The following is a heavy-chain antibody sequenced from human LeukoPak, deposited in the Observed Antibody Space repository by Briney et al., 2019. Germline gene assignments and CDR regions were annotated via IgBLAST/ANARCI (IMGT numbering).Heavy chain of an antibody. Sequence: PSETLSLTCTVSGGSVSSYYWSWIRQPLGKGLEWIGYIYYSGSTNYNPSLKSRVTISVDTSKNQFSLKLSSVTAADTAVYYCARTHYGFDYWGQGTLVTVSS. J-gene: IGHJ4*02. D-gene: IGHD3-10*01. V-gene: IGHV4-59*02. CDR3: ARTHYGFDY. CDR1: GGSVSSYY. CDR2: IYYSGST.